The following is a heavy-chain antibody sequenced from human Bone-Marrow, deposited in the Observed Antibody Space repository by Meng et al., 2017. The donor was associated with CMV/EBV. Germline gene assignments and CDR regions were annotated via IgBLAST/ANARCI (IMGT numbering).Heavy chain of an antibody. CDR3: AKAHYSIGPGAFDI. D-gene: IGHD6-25*01. Sequence: GGSLRLSCAASGFIFSSYGMSWVRQAPGKGLEWVSTISASGGSTYYADSVKGRFTISRDNSKNTLYLQMNSLRAEDTAVYYCAKAHYSIGPGAFDIWGQGTMVTVSS. V-gene: IGHV3-23*01. CDR2: ISASGGST. J-gene: IGHJ3*02. CDR1: GFIFSSYG.